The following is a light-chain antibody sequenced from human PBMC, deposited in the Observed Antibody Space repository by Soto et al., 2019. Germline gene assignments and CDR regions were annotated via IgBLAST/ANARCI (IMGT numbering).Light chain of an antibody. CDR1: SSDIGGYNS. CDR2: DVI. CDR3: SSYTDRNNLV. J-gene: IGLJ1*01. Sequence: QSALTQSPSASGSPGQSVTISCTGTSSDIGGYNSVSWYQQHPGKAPKVMIYDVIKRPSGVPDRFSGSKSDNTASLTVSALQAEDEADYYCSSYTDRNNLVFGTGTKVTVL. V-gene: IGLV2-8*01.